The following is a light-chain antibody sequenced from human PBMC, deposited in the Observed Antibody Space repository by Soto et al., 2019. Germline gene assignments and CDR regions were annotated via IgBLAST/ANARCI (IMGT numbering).Light chain of an antibody. J-gene: IGKJ4*01. CDR2: GVS. CDR1: QSVSNTY. Sequence: EIVLAQSPGTLSLSPGERATLSCRASQSVSNTYLAWYQQKPGQAPRLLIYGVSCSATGIPDRFSGSGSGTDFTLTIIRLEPEDFAVYYCQQYSSSPVTFGGGTKVDIK. CDR3: QQYSSSPVT. V-gene: IGKV3-20*01.